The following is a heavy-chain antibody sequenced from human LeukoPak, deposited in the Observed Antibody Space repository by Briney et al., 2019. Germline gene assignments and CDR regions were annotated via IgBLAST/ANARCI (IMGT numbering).Heavy chain of an antibody. CDR3: ARSPGYSYGMDV. V-gene: IGHV3-48*01. CDR1: GFTFSSYS. J-gene: IGHJ6*02. CDR2: IRSSSET. D-gene: IGHD2-15*01. Sequence: PGGSLRLSCAASGFTFSSYSMNWVRQAPGKGLEWVSHIRSSSETFYADSVKGRFTISRDNSKNTLYLQMNSLRAEDTAVYYCARSPGYSYGMDVWGQGTTVTVSS.